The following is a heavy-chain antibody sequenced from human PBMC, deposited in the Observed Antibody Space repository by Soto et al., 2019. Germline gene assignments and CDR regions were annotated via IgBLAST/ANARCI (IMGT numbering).Heavy chain of an antibody. D-gene: IGHD3-10*01. CDR3: AKDPGGSGIHWFDP. Sequence: GGSLRLSCAASGFTFSSYAMSWVRQAPGKGLEWVSAISGSGGSTYYADSVKGRFTISRDNSKNTLYLQMNSLRAEDTAVYYCAKDPGGSGIHWFDPSAREPWSPSPQ. V-gene: IGHV3-23*01. CDR1: GFTFSSYA. J-gene: IGHJ5*02. CDR2: ISGSGGST.